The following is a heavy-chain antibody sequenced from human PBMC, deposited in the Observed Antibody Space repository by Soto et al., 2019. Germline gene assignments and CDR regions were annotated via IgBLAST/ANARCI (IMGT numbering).Heavy chain of an antibody. CDR2: IYYSGST. J-gene: IGHJ4*02. CDR1: GGSISSYY. D-gene: IGHD6-19*01. Sequence: PSETLSLTCAVYGGSISSYYWSWIRQPPGKGLEWIGYIYYSGSTNYNPSLKSRVTISVDTSKNQFSLKLSSVTAADTAVYYCARRAVAGTVGYDYWGQGTLVTVSS. V-gene: IGHV4-59*01. CDR3: ARRAVAGTVGYDY.